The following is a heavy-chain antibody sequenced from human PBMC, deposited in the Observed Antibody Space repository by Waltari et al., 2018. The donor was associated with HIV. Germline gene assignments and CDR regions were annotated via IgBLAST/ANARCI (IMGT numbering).Heavy chain of an antibody. CDR2: INHARSA. Sequence: LQQWGAGLLEPSETLTLTCAVNTARFYDHYYNWIRQPPGGGLEWIGEINHARSARYNPSLAGRVTMSVDTSKSHFSLHWTSVSAADTAVYYCAKGSTDFDSWGQGTLVSVS. V-gene: IGHV4-34*01. CDR3: AKGSTDFDS. J-gene: IGHJ4*02. CDR1: TARFYDHY.